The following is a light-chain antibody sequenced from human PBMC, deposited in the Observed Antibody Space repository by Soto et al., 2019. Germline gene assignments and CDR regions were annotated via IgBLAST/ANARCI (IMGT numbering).Light chain of an antibody. CDR1: SSDVGSYNL. CDR2: EGS. Sequence: QSVLTQPASVSGSPGQSITISCTGTSSDVGSYNLVSWYQQHPGKAPKLMIYEGSKRPSGVSNRFSGSKSGNTASLTISGLQAEDEADYYCCSYAGSSTFPYVFGTGTKVPVL. J-gene: IGLJ1*01. CDR3: CSYAGSSTFPYV. V-gene: IGLV2-23*03.